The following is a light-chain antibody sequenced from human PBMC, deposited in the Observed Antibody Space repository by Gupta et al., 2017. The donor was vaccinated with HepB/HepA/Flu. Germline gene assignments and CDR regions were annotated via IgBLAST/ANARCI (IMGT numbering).Light chain of an antibody. CDR3: NSYTSSSTLV. CDR2: DVN. CDR1: SSDVGLYDF. V-gene: IGLV2-14*03. J-gene: IGLJ2*01. Sequence: QSALTQPASVSGSPGQSITISCTGTSSDVGLYDFVSWYQQHPGTAPKLIIYDVNNRPSGVAGRFSGSKSGNTASLTISGRAEEDAADYYCNSYTSSSTLVFGGGTKVTVL.